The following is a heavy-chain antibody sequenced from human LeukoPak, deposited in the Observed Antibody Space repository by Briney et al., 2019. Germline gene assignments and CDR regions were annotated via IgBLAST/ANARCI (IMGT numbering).Heavy chain of an antibody. CDR3: ARVKVIDAFDI. V-gene: IGHV4-59*01. CDR1: GGSISSYY. D-gene: IGHD3-22*01. J-gene: IGHJ3*02. CDR2: IYYSGST. Sequence: SETLSLTCTVSGGSISSYYWSWLRQPPGKGLEWIGYIYYSGSTNYNPSLKGRVTISVDTSKNQFSLKLSSVTAADTAVYYCARVKVIDAFDIWGQGTMVTVSS.